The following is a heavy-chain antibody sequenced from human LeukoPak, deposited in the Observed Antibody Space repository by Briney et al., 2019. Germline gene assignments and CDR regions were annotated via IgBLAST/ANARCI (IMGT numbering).Heavy chain of an antibody. CDR1: GYTFTSYA. Sequence: ASVTVSCKASGYTFTSYAMNWVRQAPGQGLEWMGWINTNTGNPTYAQGFTGRFVFSLDTSVSTAYLQISSLKAEDTAVYYCARAPDAGYYYYYYYMDVWGKGTTVTVSS. J-gene: IGHJ6*03. CDR2: INTNTGNP. D-gene: IGHD2-2*01. V-gene: IGHV7-4-1*02. CDR3: ARAPDAGYYYYYYYMDV.